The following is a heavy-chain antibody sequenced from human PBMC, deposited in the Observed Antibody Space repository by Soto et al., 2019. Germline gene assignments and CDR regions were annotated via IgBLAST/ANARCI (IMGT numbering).Heavy chain of an antibody. V-gene: IGHV3-23*01. CDR1: GFTFSSYA. Sequence: GGSLRLSCAASGFTFSSYAMSWVRQAPGKGLEWVSAISGSGGSTYYADSVKGRFTTSRDNSKNTLYLQMNSLRAEDTAVYYCAKDLRPTRIAAAGTYPYYYGMDVWGQGTTVTVSS. CDR3: AKDLRPTRIAAAGTYPYYYGMDV. J-gene: IGHJ6*02. D-gene: IGHD6-13*01. CDR2: ISGSGGST.